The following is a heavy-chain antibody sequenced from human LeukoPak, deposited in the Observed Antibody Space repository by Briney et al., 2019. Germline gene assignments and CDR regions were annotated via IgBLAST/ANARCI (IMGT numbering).Heavy chain of an antibody. Sequence: ASVTVSFKASGYTFTIYAIYWVRQAAGQGLDWMGFTNPNSGNTGYAQKFQGRVTMTRNTSISTAYMELSSLRSEDTAVYYCARNLYSSSWFPSYFDYWGQGTLVTVSS. V-gene: IGHV1-8*01. CDR1: GYTFTIYA. D-gene: IGHD6-13*01. CDR2: TNPNSGNT. CDR3: ARNLYSSSWFPSYFDY. J-gene: IGHJ4*02.